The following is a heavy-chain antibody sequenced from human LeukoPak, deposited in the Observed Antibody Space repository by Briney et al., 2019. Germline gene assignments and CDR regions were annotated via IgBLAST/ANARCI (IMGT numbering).Heavy chain of an antibody. V-gene: IGHV4-31*03. J-gene: IGHJ4*02. CDR3: ARATDDSSGYYYPFDY. CDR2: IYYSGST. Sequence: SETLSLTCTVSGGSISSGGYYRSWIRQHPGKGLEWIGYIYYSGSTYYNPSLKSRVTISVDTSKNQFSLKLSSVTAADTAVYYCARATDDSSGYYYPFDYWGQGTLVTVSS. D-gene: IGHD3-22*01. CDR1: GGSISSGGYY.